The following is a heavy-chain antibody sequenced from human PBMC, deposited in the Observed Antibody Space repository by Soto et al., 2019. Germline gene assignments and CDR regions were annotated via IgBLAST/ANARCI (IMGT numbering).Heavy chain of an antibody. V-gene: IGHV3-33*01. Sequence: QVQLVESGGGVVQPGRSLRLSCAASAFIFDGYGMHWVRQAPGKGPEWVAVLRHDGSDIHYADSVRGRFTISRDNSDKMVYMQMNNLRAEDTAVYYSARDGVGGTGYFGYFDYWGQGTLVTVSS. CDR1: AFIFDGYG. CDR3: ARDGVGGTGYFGYFDY. CDR2: LRHDGSDI. J-gene: IGHJ4*02. D-gene: IGHD1-26*01.